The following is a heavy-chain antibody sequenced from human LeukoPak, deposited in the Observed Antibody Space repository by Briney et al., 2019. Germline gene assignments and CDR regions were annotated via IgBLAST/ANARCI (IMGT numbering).Heavy chain of an antibody. D-gene: IGHD5-18*01. CDR2: IYNSGST. CDR3: ARSWYNYGYFDY. V-gene: IGHV4-59*11. J-gene: IGHJ4*02. CDR1: SGSISSLY. Sequence: SETLSLTCALSSGSISSLYWSWIRQPPGKGLEWIGCIYNSGSTNYNPSLESRVSISVDTSKNQFSLKLSSVTAADTAVYYCARSWYNYGYFDYWGQGARVTVSS.